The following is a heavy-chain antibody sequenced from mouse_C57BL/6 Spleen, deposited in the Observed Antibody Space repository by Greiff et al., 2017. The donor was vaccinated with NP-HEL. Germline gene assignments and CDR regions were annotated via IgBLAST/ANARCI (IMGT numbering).Heavy chain of an antibody. CDR2: IDPANGNT. D-gene: IGHD1-1*01. Sequence: EVQLVESVAELVRPGASVKLSCTASGFNIKNTYMHWVKQRPEQGLEWIGRIDPANGNTKYAPKFQGKATITADTSSNTAYLQLSSLTSEDTAIYYCARYYYGSSYYFDYWGQGTTLTVSS. CDR3: ARYYYGSSYYFDY. V-gene: IGHV14-3*01. CDR1: GFNIKNTY. J-gene: IGHJ2*01.